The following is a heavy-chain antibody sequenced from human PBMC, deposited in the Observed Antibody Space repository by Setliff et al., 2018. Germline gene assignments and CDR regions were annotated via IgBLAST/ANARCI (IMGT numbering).Heavy chain of an antibody. Sequence: SETLSLTCTVSGGSISSGGYYWNWIRQHPGKGLEWIGYIYYSGSTYYNPSLKSRVTISVDTSKNQFSLKLSSVTAADTAVYYCARVARVVLSRNAFDIWGQGTMVTVSS. V-gene: IGHV4-31*03. D-gene: IGHD2-2*01. CDR3: ARVARVVLSRNAFDI. CDR1: GGSISSGGYY. CDR2: IYYSGST. J-gene: IGHJ3*02.